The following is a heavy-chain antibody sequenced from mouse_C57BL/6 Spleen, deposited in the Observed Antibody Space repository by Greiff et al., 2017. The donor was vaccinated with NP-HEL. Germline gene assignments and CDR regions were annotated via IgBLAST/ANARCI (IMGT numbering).Heavy chain of an antibody. J-gene: IGHJ4*01. Sequence: EVQLQQSGPELVKPGASVKISCKASGYSFTGYYMNWVKQSPEKSLEWIGEINPSTGGTTYNQKFKAKATLTVDKSSSTAYMQLKSLTSEDSAVYYCALYGSSPYYYAMDYWGQGTSVTVSS. D-gene: IGHD1-1*01. CDR2: INPSTGGT. CDR1: GYSFTGYY. V-gene: IGHV1-42*01. CDR3: ALYGSSPYYYAMDY.